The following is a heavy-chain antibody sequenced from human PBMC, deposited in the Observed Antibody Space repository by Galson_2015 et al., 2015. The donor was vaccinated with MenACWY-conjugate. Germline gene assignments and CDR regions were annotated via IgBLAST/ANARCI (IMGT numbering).Heavy chain of an antibody. CDR1: GYTFTKNY. CDR2: INPNYGST. V-gene: IGHV1-46*01. J-gene: IGHJ4*02. CDR3: AKDEASSWYDY. D-gene: IGHD6-13*01. Sequence: SVKVSCKASGYTFTKNYIHWVRQASGQGLEWMGMINPNYGSTSYAQKFQDRVTFSRDTSTTTAYMELTSLTSDDTAVYYCAKDEASSWYDYWGQGTLVTVSS.